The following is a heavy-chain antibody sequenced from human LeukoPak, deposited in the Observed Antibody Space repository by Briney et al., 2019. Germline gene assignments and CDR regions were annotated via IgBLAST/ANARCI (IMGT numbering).Heavy chain of an antibody. CDR3: AHRVEMATNYAGYFDL. D-gene: IGHD5-24*01. V-gene: IGHV2-5*01. CDR1: GFSLTTSGVG. Sequence: SGPTLVNPTQTLTLTCTFSGFSLTTSGVGVVWIRQPPGKALEWLALIYWNDDKRYSPSLKSRLTITKDTSKNQVVLTMTNMDPVDTATYYCAHRVEMATNYAGYFDLWGRGTLVTVSS. J-gene: IGHJ2*01. CDR2: IYWNDDK.